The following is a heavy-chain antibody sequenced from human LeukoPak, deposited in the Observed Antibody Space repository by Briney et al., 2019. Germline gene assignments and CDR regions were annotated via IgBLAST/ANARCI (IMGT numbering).Heavy chain of an antibody. J-gene: IGHJ1*01. CDR1: GFTFTNYW. V-gene: IGHV3-7*01. CDR3: ARSTRRDSEIALAEYFQH. Sequence: GVLRLSCVASGFTFTNYWMSWVRQAPGKGLEWVANIKQDGSAKYYVDSVKGRFTISRDNAKNSLYLQMNSLRADDTAVYYCARSTRRDSEIALAEYFQHWGQGTLVTVSS. D-gene: IGHD1-26*01. CDR2: IKQDGSAK.